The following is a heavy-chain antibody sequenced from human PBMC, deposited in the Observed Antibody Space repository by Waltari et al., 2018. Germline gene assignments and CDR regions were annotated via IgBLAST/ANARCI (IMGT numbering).Heavy chain of an antibody. J-gene: IGHJ4*02. CDR2: IRPDGNNK. CDR1: GFTFSSYG. Sequence: QVHLVESGGGVVQPGGSLRLSCAASGFTFSSYGMNWVRQAPGKGLVWVAFIRPDGNNKYYVDSVKCRFTISRDNSNNTLYLQMNSLRAEDTAVYYCAKELSTAWFDFWGQGTLVTVSS. V-gene: IGHV3-30*02. CDR3: AKELSTAWFDF. D-gene: IGHD2-21*02.